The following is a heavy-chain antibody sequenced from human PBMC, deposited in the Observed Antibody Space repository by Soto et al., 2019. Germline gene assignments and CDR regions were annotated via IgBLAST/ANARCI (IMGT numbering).Heavy chain of an antibody. CDR3: ARHESMITFGGVIVGYWFDP. D-gene: IGHD3-16*02. CDR2: IYYSGST. J-gene: IGHJ5*02. Sequence: QLQLQESGPGLVKPSETLSLTCTVSGGSISSSSYYWGWIRQPPGKGLEWIGSIYYSGSTYYNPSLKSRVTISVDTSKNQFSLKLSSVTAADTAVYYCARHESMITFGGVIVGYWFDPWGQGTLVTVSS. CDR1: GGSISSSSYY. V-gene: IGHV4-39*01.